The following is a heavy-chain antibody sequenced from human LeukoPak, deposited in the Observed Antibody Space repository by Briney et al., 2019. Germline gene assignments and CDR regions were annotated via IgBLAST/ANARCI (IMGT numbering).Heavy chain of an antibody. Sequence: GGSLRLSCAASGFTVSSNYMSWVRQAPGKGLEWVSVIYSGGSTYYADSVKGRFTISRDNSKNTLYLQMNSLRAEDTAVYYCASSSGWYYQPPYYYYGMDVWGQGTTVTVSS. CDR1: GFTVSSNY. CDR3: ASSSGWYYQPPYYYYGMDV. V-gene: IGHV3-53*01. CDR2: IYSGGST. J-gene: IGHJ6*02. D-gene: IGHD6-19*01.